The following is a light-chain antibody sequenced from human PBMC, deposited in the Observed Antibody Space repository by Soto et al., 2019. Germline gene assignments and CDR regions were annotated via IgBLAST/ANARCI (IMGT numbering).Light chain of an antibody. V-gene: IGLV7-46*01. Sequence: QAVVTQEPSLTVSPGGTVTLTGGSSTGAVTSGHYPFWFQQKPGQAPRALIDDTDTKHSWTPARFSGSLLGGKAALTLSGAQPEDEADYYCLLAYRGARVFGGGTKVTVL. J-gene: IGLJ2*01. CDR3: LLAYRGARV. CDR2: DTD. CDR1: TGAVTSGHY.